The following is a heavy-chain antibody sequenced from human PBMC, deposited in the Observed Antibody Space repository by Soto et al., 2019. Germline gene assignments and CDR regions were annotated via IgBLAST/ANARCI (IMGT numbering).Heavy chain of an antibody. CDR3: ALGYCSGGSCYSPLPY. J-gene: IGHJ4*02. Sequence: ASVKVSCKASGYTFTSYGISWVRQAPGQGLEWMGWISAYNGNTNYAQKLQGRVTMTTDTSTGTAYMELRSLRSDDTAVYYCALGYCSGGSCYSPLPYWGQGTLVTVSS. D-gene: IGHD2-15*01. CDR1: GYTFTSYG. CDR2: ISAYNGNT. V-gene: IGHV1-18*01.